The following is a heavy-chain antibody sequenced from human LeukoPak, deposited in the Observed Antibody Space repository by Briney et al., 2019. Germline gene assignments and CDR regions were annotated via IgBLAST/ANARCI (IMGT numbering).Heavy chain of an antibody. D-gene: IGHD1-26*01. J-gene: IGHJ3*02. Sequence: GGSLRLSCAASGFPFSTYGMGWVRQAPGKGLEWVSSISSSSSYIYYADLVTGRFTISRDNATNSLYLQMNSLRAEDTAVYYCASDLGIESGAFDIWGQGAMVTVSS. CDR2: ISSSSSYI. V-gene: IGHV3-21*01. CDR1: GFPFSTYG. CDR3: ASDLGIESGAFDI.